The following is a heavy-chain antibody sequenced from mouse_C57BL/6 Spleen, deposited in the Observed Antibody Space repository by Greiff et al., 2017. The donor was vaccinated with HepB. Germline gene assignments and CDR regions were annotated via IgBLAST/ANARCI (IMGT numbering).Heavy chain of an antibody. Sequence: VMLVESGPELVKPGASVKISCKASGYAFSSSWMNWVKQRPGKGLEWIGRIYPGDGDTNYNGKFKGKATLTADKSSSTAYMQLSSLTSEDSAVYFCAREGDYGSSYGYFDVWGTGTTVTVSS. CDR1: GYAFSSSW. CDR3: AREGDYGSSYGYFDV. D-gene: IGHD1-1*01. V-gene: IGHV1-82*01. J-gene: IGHJ1*03. CDR2: IYPGDGDT.